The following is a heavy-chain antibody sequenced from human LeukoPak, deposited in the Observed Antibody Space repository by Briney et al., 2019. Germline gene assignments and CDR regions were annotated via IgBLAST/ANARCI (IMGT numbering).Heavy chain of an antibody. Sequence: GASVKVSCKASGYTFTGYYMHWVRQAPGQGLEWMGWINPNSGGTNYAQRFQGRVTMTRDTSISTAYMELSRLRSDDTAVYYCARADILTGYFLYTYDYWGQGTLVTVFS. V-gene: IGHV1-2*02. CDR3: ARADILTGYFLYTYDY. CDR1: GYTFTGYY. J-gene: IGHJ4*02. D-gene: IGHD3-9*01. CDR2: INPNSGGT.